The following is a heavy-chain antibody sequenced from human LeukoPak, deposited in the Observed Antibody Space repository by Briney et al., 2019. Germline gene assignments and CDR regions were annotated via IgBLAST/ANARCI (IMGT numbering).Heavy chain of an antibody. CDR3: AKDGPRGYYYVDY. V-gene: IGHV3-21*01. D-gene: IGHD3-22*01. CDR2: ISSSGSYI. CDR1: GFTFGTYC. Sequence: GRSLRLSCAASGFTFGTYCMSWVSQAPGEWLEWVSSISSSGSYIYYADSVKGRFTISRDNAKNSRYLRMNSLRAEDTAVYYCAKDGPRGYYYVDYWGQGTLVTVSS. J-gene: IGHJ4*02.